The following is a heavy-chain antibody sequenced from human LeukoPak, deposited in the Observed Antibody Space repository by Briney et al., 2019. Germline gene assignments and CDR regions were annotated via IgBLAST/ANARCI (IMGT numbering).Heavy chain of an antibody. V-gene: IGHV3-53*01. D-gene: IGHD6-13*01. CDR1: GFSVSSNY. CDR3: AAWYSSSWYGSGFVGN. CDR2: IYSGGNT. J-gene: IGHJ4*02. Sequence: PGGSLRLSCAASGFSVSSNYMSWVRQTPGKGLECVSLIYSGGNTYYADSVKGRFTISRDHSKNTLYLQMNTLRAEDTAVYYCAAWYSSSWYGSGFVGNWGQGTLVTVSS.